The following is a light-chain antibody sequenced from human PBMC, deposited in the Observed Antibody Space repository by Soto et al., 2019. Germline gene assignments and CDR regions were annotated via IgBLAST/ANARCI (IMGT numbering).Light chain of an antibody. CDR3: QQYNSYSRT. J-gene: IGKJ1*01. V-gene: IGKV1-5*03. CDR1: QSISSW. Sequence: DIQMTQSPSTLSASVGDRATLTCRASQSISSWLAWYQQKPGKAPKLLIYNASSLESGVPSRFSGSGSGTEFTLTISSLQPDDFATYYCQQYNSYSRTFGPGTKVDIK. CDR2: NAS.